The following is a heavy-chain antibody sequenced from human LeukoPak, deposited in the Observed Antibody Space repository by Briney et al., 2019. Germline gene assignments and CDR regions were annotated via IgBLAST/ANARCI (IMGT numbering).Heavy chain of an antibody. V-gene: IGHV3-49*03. Sequence: PGGSLRLSCTASGFTFCDYAMSWFRQAPGKGLEWVGFIRGKAYGGTTEYAASVKGRFTISRDNAKNSLYLQMNSLRAEDTALYYCAKDSGITIFGVVTFDPWGQGTLVTVSS. CDR3: AKDSGITIFGVVTFDP. J-gene: IGHJ5*02. CDR1: GFTFCDYA. CDR2: IRGKAYGGTT. D-gene: IGHD3-3*01.